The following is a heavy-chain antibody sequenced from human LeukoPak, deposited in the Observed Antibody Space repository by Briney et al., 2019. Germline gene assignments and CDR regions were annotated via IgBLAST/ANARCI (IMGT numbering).Heavy chain of an antibody. CDR3: AKDRIWSGYSKYYFDC. Sequence: GGSLRLSCAGSGFTFSSYAMNWVRQAPGKGLDWVSGISGSGGSTYYADSVKGRFTISRDNSKNTLYLQMNSLRAEDAAIYYCAKDRIWSGYSKYYFDCWGQGTLVTVSS. CDR1: GFTFSSYA. D-gene: IGHD3-3*01. CDR2: ISGSGGST. J-gene: IGHJ4*02. V-gene: IGHV3-23*01.